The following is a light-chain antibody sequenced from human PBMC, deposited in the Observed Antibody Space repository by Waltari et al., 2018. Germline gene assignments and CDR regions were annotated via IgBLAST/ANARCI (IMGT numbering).Light chain of an antibody. CDR3: SSYTSSTSVV. Sequence: QSALTQPASVSGSPGQSITISCTGTSSDVGGYNLVSWYQHHPGKAPKLLIYDVNNRPSGFSDRFSGSKSGNTASLTISGLQAEDEADYYCSSYTSSTSVVFGGGTQLTVL. CDR2: DVN. CDR1: SSDVGGYNL. V-gene: IGLV2-14*03. J-gene: IGLJ2*01.